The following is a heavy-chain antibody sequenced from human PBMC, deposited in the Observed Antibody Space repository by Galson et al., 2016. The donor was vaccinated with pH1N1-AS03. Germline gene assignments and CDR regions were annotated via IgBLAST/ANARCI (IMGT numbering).Heavy chain of an antibody. CDR3: ARGVVDCSGHACSGTLRFDP. V-gene: IGHV1-8*03. CDR2: MNPDSGNT. J-gene: IGHJ5*02. Sequence: SVKVSCKASGYTFTTYDINWVRQAPGQGLEWMGWMNPDSGNTGYAPSFQGRVTITRDTSISTAYMELSSLRSEDTAVYYCARGVVDCSGHACSGTLRFDPWGQGTLVTVSS. CDR1: GYTFTTYD. D-gene: IGHD2-15*01.